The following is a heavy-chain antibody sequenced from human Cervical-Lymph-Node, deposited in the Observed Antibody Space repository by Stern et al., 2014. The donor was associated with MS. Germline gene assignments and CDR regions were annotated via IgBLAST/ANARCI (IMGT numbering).Heavy chain of an antibody. V-gene: IGHV1-3*04. CDR3: ARTGTVVTSGYYYGMDV. J-gene: IGHJ6*02. D-gene: IGHD4-23*01. CDR1: GYNFTDYG. CDR2: INTGNENR. Sequence: QVQLVQSGAEVKKPGASVKVSCKTAGYNFTDYGIIWVRQAPGQRLEWMGLINTGNENRRYSQKIQGRVTITRDTSASTAFMELSSLRSEDTAVYYCARTGTVVTSGYYYGMDVWGQGTTVTVSS.